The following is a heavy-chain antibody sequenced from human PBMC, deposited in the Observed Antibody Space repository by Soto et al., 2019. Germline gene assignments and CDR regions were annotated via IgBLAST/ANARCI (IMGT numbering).Heavy chain of an antibody. CDR1: GGSISSGDYY. V-gene: IGHV4-30-4*01. Sequence: NPSETLSLTCTVSGGSISSGDYYWSWIRQPPGKGLGWIGYIYYSGSTYYNPSLKSRVTISVDTSKNQFSLKLSSVTAADTAVYYCARGTPKGDYYDSSGYDYWGQGTLVTVSS. CDR2: IYYSGST. CDR3: ARGTPKGDYYDSSGYDY. J-gene: IGHJ4*02. D-gene: IGHD3-22*01.